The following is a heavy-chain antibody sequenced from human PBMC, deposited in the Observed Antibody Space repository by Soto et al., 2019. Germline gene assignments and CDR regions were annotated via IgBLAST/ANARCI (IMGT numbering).Heavy chain of an antibody. V-gene: IGHV4-59*01. D-gene: IGHD3-10*01. CDR1: GGSISSYY. CDR3: AREERFGELLHYFDY. CDR2: SYYSGST. J-gene: IGHJ4*02. Sequence: SETLSLTCTVSGGSISSYYWSWIRQPPGKGLEWIGYSYYSGSTNYNPSLKSRVPISVDTSKNQFSLKLSSVTAADTAVYYCAREERFGELLHYFDYWGQGTLVTVSS.